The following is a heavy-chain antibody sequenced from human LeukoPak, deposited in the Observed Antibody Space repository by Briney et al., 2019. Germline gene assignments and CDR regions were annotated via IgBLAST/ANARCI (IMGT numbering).Heavy chain of an antibody. J-gene: IGHJ5*02. Sequence: PSETLSLTCAVYGGSFSGYYWSWIRQPPGKGLEWIGEINHSGSTNYNPSLKSRVTISVDTSKNQFSLKLSSVTAADTAVYYCARHIVPAAEGWFDPWGQGTLVTASS. CDR2: INHSGST. CDR1: GGSFSGYY. CDR3: ARHIVPAAEGWFDP. D-gene: IGHD2-2*01. V-gene: IGHV4-34*01.